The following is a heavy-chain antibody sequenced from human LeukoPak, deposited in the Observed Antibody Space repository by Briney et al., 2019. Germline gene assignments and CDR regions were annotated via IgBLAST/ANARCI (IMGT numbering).Heavy chain of an antibody. CDR1: GGSISSYY. CDR3: ARAPYYYGSGSYYSLMDV. J-gene: IGHJ6*03. Sequence: PSETLSLTCTVSGGSISSYYWSWIRQPPGKGLEWIGYIYYSGSTNYNPSLKSRVTISVDTSKNQLSLKLTSVTAADTAVYYCARAPYYYGSGSYYSLMDVWGKGTTVTISS. V-gene: IGHV4-59*01. D-gene: IGHD3-10*01. CDR2: IYYSGST.